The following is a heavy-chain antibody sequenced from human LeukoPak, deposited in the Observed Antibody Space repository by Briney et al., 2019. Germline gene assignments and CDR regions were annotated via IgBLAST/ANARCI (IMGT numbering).Heavy chain of an antibody. Sequence: GGSLRLSCAASGFTFSSYSMNWVRQVPGKGLEWVSSISSSSSYIYYADSVKGRFTISRDNAKNSLYLQMNSLRAEDTAVYYCARDQVYSGYDFFDYWGQGTLVTVSS. V-gene: IGHV3-21*01. CDR3: ARDQVYSGYDFFDY. CDR2: ISSSSSYI. J-gene: IGHJ4*02. D-gene: IGHD5-12*01. CDR1: GFTFSSYS.